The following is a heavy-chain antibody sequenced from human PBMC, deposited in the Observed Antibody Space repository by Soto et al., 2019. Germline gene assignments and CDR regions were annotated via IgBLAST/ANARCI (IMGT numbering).Heavy chain of an antibody. Sequence: GGSLRLSCAASGFDFYYYNMNWVRQAPGRGLEWVSSISGTGIDIHFADSVKGRFVISRDNAKTSLYLQMNSLRLEDTAVYYCARERVVNYTDYYFDYWGHGTLVTVSS. V-gene: IGHV3-21*01. CDR2: ISGTGIDI. D-gene: IGHD3-16*02. CDR1: GFDFYYYN. CDR3: ARERVVNYTDYYFDY. J-gene: IGHJ4*01.